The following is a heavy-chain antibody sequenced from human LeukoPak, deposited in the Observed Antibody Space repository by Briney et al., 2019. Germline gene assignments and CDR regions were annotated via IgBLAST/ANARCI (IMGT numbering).Heavy chain of an antibody. CDR2: INPNSGGT. D-gene: IGHD5-12*01. V-gene: IGHV1-2*02. Sequence: ASVKVSCKASGYTFTGYYMHWVRQAPGQGLEWMGWINPNSGGTNYAQKFQGRVTMTRDTFISTAYMELSRLRSDDTAVYYCARSRYSGYDRALDYWGQGTLVTVSS. CDR1: GYTFTGYY. J-gene: IGHJ4*02. CDR3: ARSRYSGYDRALDY.